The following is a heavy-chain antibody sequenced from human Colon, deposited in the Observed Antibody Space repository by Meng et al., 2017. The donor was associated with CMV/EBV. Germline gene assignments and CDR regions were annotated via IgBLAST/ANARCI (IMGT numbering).Heavy chain of an antibody. CDR1: GFTFSSYS. Sequence: GESLKISCAASGFTFSSYSMNWVRQAPGKGLEWVSSISSSSSYIYYADSVKGRFTISRDNAKNSLYLQMNSLRVEDTAMYYCARDPLGVGWFDPWGRGTLVTVSS. CDR2: ISSSSSYI. J-gene: IGHJ5*02. CDR3: ARDPLGVGWFDP. V-gene: IGHV3-21*01. D-gene: IGHD3-3*01.